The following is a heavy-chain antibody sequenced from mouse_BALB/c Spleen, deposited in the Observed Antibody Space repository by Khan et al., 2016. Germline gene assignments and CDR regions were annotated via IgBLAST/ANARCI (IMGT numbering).Heavy chain of an antibody. CDR3: ASYSGSSYDYFDY. Sequence: QVQLQQSGAELARPGASVKLSCKASGYTFTSYWMQWVKQRPGQGLEWIGAIYPGDGDTRYTQKFKGKATLTADKSSSTAYMQLSSLASEDSAVXYCASYSGSSYDYFDYWGQGTTLTVS. CDR1: GYTFTSYW. D-gene: IGHD1-1*01. CDR2: IYPGDGDT. J-gene: IGHJ2*01. V-gene: IGHV1-87*01.